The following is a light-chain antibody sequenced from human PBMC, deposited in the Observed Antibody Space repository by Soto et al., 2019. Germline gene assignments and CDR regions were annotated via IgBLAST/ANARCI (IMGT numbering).Light chain of an antibody. Sequence: LMTQSPLSLPVTLGQPASISCRSSQSLVHSDGRTYLSWFQQRPGQSPGRLIYKVSNRDSGVPDRFSGGGSGTDFTLRISRVEAEDVGVYYCLVGTHGVTFGQGTRLEIK. CDR3: LVGTHGVT. V-gene: IGKV2-30*02. J-gene: IGKJ5*01. CDR2: KVS. CDR1: QSLVHSDGRTY.